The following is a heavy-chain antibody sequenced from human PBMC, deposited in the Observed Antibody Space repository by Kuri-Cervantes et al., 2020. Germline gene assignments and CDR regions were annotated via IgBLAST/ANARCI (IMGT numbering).Heavy chain of an antibody. CDR2: INPNSGDT. J-gene: IGHJ3*02. CDR3: ARTAPVAFDAFEI. CDR1: GYTFTGYY. V-gene: IGHV1-2*02. Sequence: ASVKVSCKASGYTFTGYYIHWVRQAPGQGLEWMGWINPNSGDTSYAQKFQGRVTMTRDTSISTAYMELNRLTSDDTAVYYCARTAPVAFDAFEIWGQGPVVTVSS. D-gene: IGHD2-21*01.